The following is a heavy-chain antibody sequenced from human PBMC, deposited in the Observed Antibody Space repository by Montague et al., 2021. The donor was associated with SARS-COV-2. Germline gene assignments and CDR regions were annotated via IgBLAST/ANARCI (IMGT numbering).Heavy chain of an antibody. CDR1: GGFFSSY. CDR2: ISHGGGT. Sequence: SETLSLTCDVYGGFFSSYWSWIRQPPGRGLEWVGQISHGGGTNYXPSLKSRVTISVDTSKNQVSLKLSSVTAADTAVYYCASHCGGGRCYFGMDVWGQGTTVTVSS. CDR3: ASHCGGGRCYFGMDV. J-gene: IGHJ6*02. V-gene: IGHV4-34*01. D-gene: IGHD2-15*01.